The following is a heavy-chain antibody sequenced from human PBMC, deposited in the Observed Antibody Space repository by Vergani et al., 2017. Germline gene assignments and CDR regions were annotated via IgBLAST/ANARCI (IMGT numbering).Heavy chain of an antibody. D-gene: IGHD1-1*01. Sequence: QVQLQESGPGLVKPSETLSLTCAVSGYSISSGYYWGWIRQPPGKGLEWIGSIYHSGSTYYNPSLKSRVTISVDTSNNQFSLKLSSVTAADTAVHYCARDLGGTTNYWGQGTLVTVSS. CDR3: ARDLGGTTNY. J-gene: IGHJ4*02. CDR2: IYHSGST. CDR1: GYSISSGYY. V-gene: IGHV4-38-2*02.